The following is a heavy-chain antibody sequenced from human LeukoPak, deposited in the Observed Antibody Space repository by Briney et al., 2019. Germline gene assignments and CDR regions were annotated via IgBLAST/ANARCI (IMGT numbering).Heavy chain of an antibody. V-gene: IGHV1-18*01. CDR3: ARNEYATGWFDH. Sequence: GASVKVSCKASGYTFTSYGISWVRQAPGQGLEWMGWISAYNGNTNYAQKLQGRVTMTTDTSTSTAYMELSSLTSEDTAVYYCARNEYATGWFDHWGQGTVVTVSS. CDR2: ISAYNGNT. J-gene: IGHJ5*02. D-gene: IGHD2-2*01. CDR1: GYTFTSYG.